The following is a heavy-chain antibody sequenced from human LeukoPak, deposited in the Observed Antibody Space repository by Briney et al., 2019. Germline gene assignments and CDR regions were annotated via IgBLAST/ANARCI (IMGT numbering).Heavy chain of an antibody. J-gene: IGHJ4*02. Sequence: GGSLRLSCAASGFTFSNAWMSWVRQAPGKGLEWVSSISSSSSYIYYADSVKGRFTISRDNAKNSLYLQMNSLRAEDTAVYYCATRYCSGGSCYSPFDYWGQGTLVTASS. CDR2: ISSSSSYI. D-gene: IGHD2-15*01. V-gene: IGHV3-21*01. CDR3: ATRYCSGGSCYSPFDY. CDR1: GFTFSNAW.